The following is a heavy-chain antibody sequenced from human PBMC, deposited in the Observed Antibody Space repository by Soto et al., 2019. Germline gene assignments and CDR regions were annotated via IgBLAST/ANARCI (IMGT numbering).Heavy chain of an antibody. D-gene: IGHD6-19*01. Sequence: EVQLLESGGDLVQPGGSLRLSCAASGFTFNMYAMSWVRQAPGKGLEWVSAISDGGGRTYYTDSVKGRFSISRDISKNTLYLQMNTLRAEDTAVFYCAKGLAVTHPGSDYWGQGTLVTVSS. CDR2: ISDGGGRT. CDR1: GFTFNMYA. J-gene: IGHJ4*02. CDR3: AKGLAVTHPGSDY. V-gene: IGHV3-23*01.